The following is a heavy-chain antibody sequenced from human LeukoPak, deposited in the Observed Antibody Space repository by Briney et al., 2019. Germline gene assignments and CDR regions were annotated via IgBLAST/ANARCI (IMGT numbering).Heavy chain of an antibody. CDR1: GGSFSGYY. J-gene: IGHJ4*02. V-gene: IGHV4-34*01. CDR3: ARGSSSAGRLLDY. D-gene: IGHD6-13*01. CDR2: INHSGST. Sequence: SETLSLTCAVSGGSFSGYYWSGICQPPGKGLEWVGEINHSGSTNSNPSLKSRVAISVDTSKNQFSLKLSSVTAADTAVYYCARGSSSAGRLLDYWGQGTLVTVSS.